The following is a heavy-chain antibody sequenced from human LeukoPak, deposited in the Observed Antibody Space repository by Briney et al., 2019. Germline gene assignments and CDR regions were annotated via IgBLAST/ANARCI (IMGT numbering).Heavy chain of an antibody. CDR2: INPNSGGT. CDR3: ARGIMATNWIYYYYNYMDV. V-gene: IGHV1-2*02. J-gene: IGHJ6*03. Sequence: ASVKVSCKASGYTFTGYYMHWVRQAPGQGLEWMGWINPNSGGTNSAQKFQGRVTMTRDTSISTAYMGLSRLRSDDTAVYYCARGIMATNWIYYYYNYMDVWGKGTTVTVSS. D-gene: IGHD5-12*01. CDR1: GYTFTGYY.